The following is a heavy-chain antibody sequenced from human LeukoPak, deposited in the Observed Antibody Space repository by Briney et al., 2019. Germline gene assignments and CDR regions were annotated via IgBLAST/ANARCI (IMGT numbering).Heavy chain of an antibody. D-gene: IGHD2-2*01. J-gene: IGHJ4*02. CDR3: ARVRSLITIVVVPAAIDY. CDR2: IYYSGST. Sequence: PSQTLSLTCTVSGGSISSGGYYWSWIRQPPGKGLEWIGYIYYSGSTYYNPSLKSRVIISVDTSKNQFSLKLRSVTAADTAVYYCARVRSLITIVVVPAAIDYWGQGTLVTVSS. V-gene: IGHV4-30-4*08. CDR1: GGSISSGGYY.